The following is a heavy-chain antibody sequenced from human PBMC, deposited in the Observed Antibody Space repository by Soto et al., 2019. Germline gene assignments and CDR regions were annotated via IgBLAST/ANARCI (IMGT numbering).Heavy chain of an antibody. J-gene: IGHJ5*02. CDR1: GGSISSYY. Sequence: SETLPLTCTVSGGSISSYYWSWIRQPPGKGLEWIGYIYYSGSTNYNPSLKSRVTISVDTSKNQFSLKLSSVTAADTAVYYCAREGATMVRGVHNWFDPWGQGTLVTVSS. D-gene: IGHD3-10*01. V-gene: IGHV4-59*01. CDR3: AREGATMVRGVHNWFDP. CDR2: IYYSGST.